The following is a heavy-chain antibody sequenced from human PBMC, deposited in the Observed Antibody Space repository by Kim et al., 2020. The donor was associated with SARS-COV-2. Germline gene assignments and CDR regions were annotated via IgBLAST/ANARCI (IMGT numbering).Heavy chain of an antibody. J-gene: IGHJ1*01. V-gene: IGHV3-15*01. CDR3: ATKGSSSWYTEYFSH. CDR2: IRSKTDRETI. D-gene: IGHD6-13*01. Sequence: GGSLRLSCAASGLTFSNAWMTWVRQAPGKGLEWVGRIRSKTDRETIEYAAPVRGRFTISRDDSKNMLFLQMNSLKIEDTVVYYCATKGSSSWYTEYFSHWGQGSLVTVSS. CDR1: GLTFSNAW.